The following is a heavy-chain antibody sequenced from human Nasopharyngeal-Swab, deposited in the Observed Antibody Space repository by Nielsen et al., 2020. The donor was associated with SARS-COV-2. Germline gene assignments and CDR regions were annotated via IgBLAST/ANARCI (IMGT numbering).Heavy chain of an antibody. Sequence: GESLQISCVASGFTFSIYGMHWVRQAPGKGLEWLASIWYDGSNKYYAGSVKGRFTISRDNSKNTVYLQMNSLRGEDTALYYCARAPSPDDSSGGGYWGQGTLVTVSS. CDR1: GFTFSIYG. J-gene: IGHJ4*02. V-gene: IGHV3-33*01. D-gene: IGHD3-22*01. CDR3: ARAPSPDDSSGGGY. CDR2: IWYDGSNK.